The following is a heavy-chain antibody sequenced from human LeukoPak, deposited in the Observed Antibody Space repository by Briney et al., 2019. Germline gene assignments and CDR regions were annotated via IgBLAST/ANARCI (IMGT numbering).Heavy chain of an antibody. D-gene: IGHD6-19*01. Sequence: SETLSLTCTVSGGSISSYYWSWIRQPPGKGLEWIGYIYYSGSTNYNPSLKSRVTISVDTSKNQFSLKLSSVTAADTAVYYCAIFRTVVAGYFDYWGQGTLVTVSS. CDR1: GGSISSYY. J-gene: IGHJ4*02. CDR2: IYYSGST. CDR3: AIFRTVVAGYFDY. V-gene: IGHV4-59*08.